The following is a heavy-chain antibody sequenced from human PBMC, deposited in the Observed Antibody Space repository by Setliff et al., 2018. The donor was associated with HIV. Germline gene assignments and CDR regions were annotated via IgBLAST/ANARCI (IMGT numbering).Heavy chain of an antibody. V-gene: IGHV4-34*01. D-gene: IGHD3-10*01. CDR1: GGSISSGVYF. CDR2: VNHSGST. J-gene: IGHJ4*02. CDR3: ARSWGSGSYPY. Sequence: KSSETLSLTCAVSGGSISSGVYFWSWIRQPPGKGLEWIGEVNHSGSTSYNPSLKSRVTISVDTSKNQFSLKLTSVTAADTAVYYCARSWGSGSYPYWGQGTLVTVSS.